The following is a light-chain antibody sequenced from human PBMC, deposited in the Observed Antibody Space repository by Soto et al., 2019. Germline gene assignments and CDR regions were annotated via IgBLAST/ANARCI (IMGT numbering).Light chain of an antibody. V-gene: IGKV1-5*03. CDR3: QQYHNSPVT. CDR1: QTIYSW. Sequence: DIKMTQSPSTLSASVGDRVTITCRASQTIYSWLAWYQQKPGKAPNLLIYKASSLERGVPSRFSGSGSGTEFTLTNSSLQPDDFATYDCQQYHNSPVTFGGGTKVEIK. CDR2: KAS. J-gene: IGKJ4*01.